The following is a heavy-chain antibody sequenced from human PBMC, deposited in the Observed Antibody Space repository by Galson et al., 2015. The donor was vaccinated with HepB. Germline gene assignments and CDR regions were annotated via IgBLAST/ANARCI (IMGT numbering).Heavy chain of an antibody. CDR3: ARDKWDIVVVPAAILRAWYFDY. CDR1: GFTFSSYS. V-gene: IGHV3-48*01. Sequence: SLRLSCAASGFTFSSYSMNWVRQAPGKGLEWVSYISSSSSTIYYADSVKGRFTISRDNAKNSLYLQMNSLRAEDTAVYYCARDKWDIVVVPAAILRAWYFDYWGQGTLVIVSS. CDR2: ISSSSSTI. D-gene: IGHD2-2*02. J-gene: IGHJ4*02.